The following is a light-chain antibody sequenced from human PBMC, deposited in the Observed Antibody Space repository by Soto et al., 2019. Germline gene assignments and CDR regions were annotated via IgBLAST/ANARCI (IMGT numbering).Light chain of an antibody. V-gene: IGLV2-14*01. CDR1: RSDIGGYNY. CDR2: EAS. J-gene: IGLJ1*01. CDR3: TLYTSENTYV. Sequence: QSALTQPASVSGSPGQSITISCIGTRSDIGGYNYVSWHQQHPGKAPKLIIYEASNRPSGVPDRFSGSKSGNTASLTISGLQAADEADYYCTLYTSENTYVFGTGTKVTVL.